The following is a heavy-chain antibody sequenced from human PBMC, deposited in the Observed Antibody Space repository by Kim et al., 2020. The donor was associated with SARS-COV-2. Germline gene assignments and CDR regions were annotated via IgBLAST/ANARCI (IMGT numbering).Heavy chain of an antibody. V-gene: IGHV3-21*01. CDR1: GFTFSSYS. Sequence: GGSLRLSCAASGFTFSSYSMNWVRQAPGKGLEWVSSISSSSTYIFYADSVKGRFTISRDNAKNSLNLQMNSLRAEDTAVYYCARDGSYSKPSFDYWGQGTLVTVSS. J-gene: IGHJ4*02. CDR3: ARDGSYSKPSFDY. CDR2: ISSSSTYI. D-gene: IGHD1-26*01.